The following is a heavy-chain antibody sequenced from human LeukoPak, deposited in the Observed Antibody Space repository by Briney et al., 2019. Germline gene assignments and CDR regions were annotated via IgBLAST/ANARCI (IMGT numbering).Heavy chain of an antibody. J-gene: IGHJ6*03. CDR1: GGSFSGYY. CDR2: INHSRST. V-gene: IGHV4-34*01. CDR3: ARGVSIAARQYYYYYMDV. D-gene: IGHD6-6*01. Sequence: SETLSLTCAVYGGSFSGYYWSWIRQPPGKGLEWISEINHSRSTNYNPSLNGRVTISVDTSKNQFSLKLSSVTAADTAVYYCARGVSIAARQYYYYYMDVWGKGTTVTVSS.